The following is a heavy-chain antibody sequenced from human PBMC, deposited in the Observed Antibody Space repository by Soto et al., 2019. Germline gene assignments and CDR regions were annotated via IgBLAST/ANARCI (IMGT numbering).Heavy chain of an antibody. CDR2: INSDGSTT. CDR1: GFSFSSYW. Sequence: PGGSLRLSCAASGFSFSSYWLHWVRQAPGKGLVWVSRINSDGSTTGYADSVKGRFTISRDNAQNTLYLHMSSLRAEDTAVYYCARGLKRLYGPDVSGQGPTVTVSS. J-gene: IGHJ6*02. CDR3: ARGLKRLYGPDV. V-gene: IGHV3-74*01.